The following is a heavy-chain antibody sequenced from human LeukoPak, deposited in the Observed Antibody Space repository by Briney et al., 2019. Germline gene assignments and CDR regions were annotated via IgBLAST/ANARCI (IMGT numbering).Heavy chain of an antibody. D-gene: IGHD6-13*01. CDR3: ARQDPHYSSSWPNSQGWFDP. CDR1: GGSISSYY. CDR2: IYYSGST. J-gene: IGHJ5*02. Sequence: SETLSLTCTVSGGSISSYYWSWIRQPPGKGLEWIGYIYYSGSTNYNPSLKSRVTISVDTPKNQFSLKLSSVTAADTAVYYCARQDPHYSSSWPNSQGWFDPWGQGTLVTVSS. V-gene: IGHV4-59*08.